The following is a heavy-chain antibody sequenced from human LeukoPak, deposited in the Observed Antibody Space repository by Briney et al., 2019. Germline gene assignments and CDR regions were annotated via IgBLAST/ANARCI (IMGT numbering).Heavy chain of an antibody. J-gene: IGHJ4*02. CDR1: GYTFTSYY. CDR3: ARERRSGRRNPFDY. Sequence: GASVKVSCKASGYTFTSYYMHWVRQAPGQGLEWMGWINPNSGGTNYAQKFQGRVTMTRDTSISTAYMELSRLRSDDTAVYYCARERRSGRRNPFDYWGQGTLVTVSS. CDR2: INPNSGGT. V-gene: IGHV1-2*02. D-gene: IGHD1-26*01.